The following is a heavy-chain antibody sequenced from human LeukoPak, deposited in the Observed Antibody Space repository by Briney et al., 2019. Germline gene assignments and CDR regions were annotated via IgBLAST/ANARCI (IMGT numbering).Heavy chain of an antibody. V-gene: IGHV4-59*01. J-gene: IGHJ5*02. CDR1: GGSISSYY. Sequence: KPSETLSLTCTVSGGSISSYYWSWIRQPPGKGLEWIGYIYYSGSTNYNPSLKSRVTISVDTSQSQFSLKLSSVTAADTAVYYCARAQNEGYCSGGSCDAWFDPWGQGTLVTVSS. CDR2: IYYSGST. D-gene: IGHD2-15*01. CDR3: ARAQNEGYCSGGSCDAWFDP.